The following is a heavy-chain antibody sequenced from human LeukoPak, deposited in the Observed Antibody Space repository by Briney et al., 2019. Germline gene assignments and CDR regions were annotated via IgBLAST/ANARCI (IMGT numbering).Heavy chain of an antibody. J-gene: IGHJ4*02. Sequence: GGSLRLSCAASGFTFSSCDMHWVREATGKGLEWVSAIGTAGDTYYPGSVKGRFTISRENAKNSLYLQMNSLRAGDTAVYYCARGASVPAAFDYWGQGTLVTVSS. V-gene: IGHV3-13*04. CDR3: ARGASVPAAFDY. CDR2: IGTAGDT. CDR1: GFTFSSCD. D-gene: IGHD2-2*01.